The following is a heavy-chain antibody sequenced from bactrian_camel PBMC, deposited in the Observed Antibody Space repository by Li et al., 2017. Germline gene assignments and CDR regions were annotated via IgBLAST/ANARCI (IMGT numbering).Heavy chain of an antibody. D-gene: IGHD3*01. Sequence: HVQLVESGGGSVQAGGPLSVSCIVSRRTYSTYCMGWFRQAPGKEREGVAVIGSRGGTAYADSATGRFTISRSSAENTVYLQMNNLTLEGTAMYYCASARSPACLSMTISRYQDWGLGTQVTVS. V-gene: IGHV3S57*01. J-gene: IGHJ4*01. CDR1: RRTYSTYC. CDR2: IGSRGGT. CDR3: ASARSPACLSMTISRYQD.